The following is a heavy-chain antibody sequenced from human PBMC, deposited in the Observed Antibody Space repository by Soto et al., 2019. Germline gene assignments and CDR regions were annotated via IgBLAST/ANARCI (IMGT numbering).Heavy chain of an antibody. V-gene: IGHV3-30*18. D-gene: IGHD6-13*01. J-gene: IGHJ6*03. Sequence: GGALRLSCAASGFTFSRYGMHWVRQAPGKGLAGVAVISYDGSNKYYADSVKGRFTISRDNSKNTLYLQMNSLRAEDTAVYYCAKEGRDGAAAGQHYYYMDVWGKGTTVTVSS. CDR2: ISYDGSNK. CDR1: GFTFSRYG. CDR3: AKEGRDGAAAGQHYYYMDV.